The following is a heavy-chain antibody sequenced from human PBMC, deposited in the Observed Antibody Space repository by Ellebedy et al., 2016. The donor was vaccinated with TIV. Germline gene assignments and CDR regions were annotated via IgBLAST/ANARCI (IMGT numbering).Heavy chain of an antibody. CDR1: GFSFRSYW. CDR3: ARPGASYSSSWYDFDC. V-gene: IGHV3-7*01. Sequence: GESLKISCEAFGFSFRSYWMSWVRQAPGKGLEWVANIRGDSEKYYVDSVKGRFTISRDNAKNSLYLQMNSLRVEDTAVYYCARPGASYSSSWYDFDCWGQGTLVTVSS. D-gene: IGHD6-13*01. CDR2: IRGDSEK. J-gene: IGHJ4*02.